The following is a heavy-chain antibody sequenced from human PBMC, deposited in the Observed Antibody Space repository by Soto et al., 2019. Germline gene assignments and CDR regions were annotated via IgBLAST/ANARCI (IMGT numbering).Heavy chain of an antibody. CDR3: AREGRLDLGYCSSTSCYFPLDY. CDR1: GFNFRSYA. V-gene: IGHV3-30-3*01. Sequence: GGSQRLSYAASGFNFRSYAMHWVRQATGKGLEWVAVISYDGSNKYYADSVKGRFTISRDNSKNTLYLQMNSLRAEDTAVYYCAREGRLDLGYCSSTSCYFPLDYWGQGTLVTVSS. D-gene: IGHD2-2*01. CDR2: ISYDGSNK. J-gene: IGHJ4*02.